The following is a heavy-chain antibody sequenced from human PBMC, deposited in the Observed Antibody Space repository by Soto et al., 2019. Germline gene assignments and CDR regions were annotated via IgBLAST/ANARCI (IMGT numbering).Heavy chain of an antibody. CDR3: TTLEGIAVAGTDYFDY. CDR1: GFTFSNAW. Sequence: EVQLVESGGGLVKPGGSLRLSCAASGFTFSNAWMNWVRQAPGKGLEWVGRIKSKTDGGTTDYAAPVKGRFTISRDDSNNTLYLQMNSLKTEDTAVYYCTTLEGIAVAGTDYFDYWGQGTLVTVSS. D-gene: IGHD6-19*01. J-gene: IGHJ4*02. V-gene: IGHV3-15*07. CDR2: IKSKTDGGTT.